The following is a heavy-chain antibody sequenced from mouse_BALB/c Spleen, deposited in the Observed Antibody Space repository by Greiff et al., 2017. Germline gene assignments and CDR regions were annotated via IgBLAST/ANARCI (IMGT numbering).Heavy chain of an antibody. V-gene: IGHV5-4*02. CDR2: ISDGGSYT. J-gene: IGHJ3*01. D-gene: IGHD1-1*02. CDR1: GFTFSDYY. CDR3: ARDYGGNLAWFAY. Sequence: EVKLMESGGGLVKPGGSLKLSCAASGFTFSDYYMYWVRQTPEKRLEWVATISDGGSYTYYPDSVKGRFTISRDNAKNNLYLQMSSLKSEDTAMYYCARDYGGNLAWFAYWGQGTLVTVSA.